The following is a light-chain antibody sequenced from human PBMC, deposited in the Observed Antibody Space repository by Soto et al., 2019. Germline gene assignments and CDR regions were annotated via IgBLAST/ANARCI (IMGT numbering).Light chain of an antibody. CDR3: QQSYSTWIT. Sequence: DIQMTQSPSSLSASVGDRVTITCRASQSISSYLNWYQQKPGKAPKLLIYAASSLQSGVPSRFSGSGSGTDFTLTISSLQPEDFATYYCQQSYSTWITCGQGTRLEIK. V-gene: IGKV1-39*01. CDR1: QSISSY. CDR2: AAS. J-gene: IGKJ5*01.